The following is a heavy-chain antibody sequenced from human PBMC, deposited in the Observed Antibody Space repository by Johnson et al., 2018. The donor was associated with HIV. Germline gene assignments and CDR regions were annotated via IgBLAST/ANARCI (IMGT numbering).Heavy chain of an antibody. D-gene: IGHD3-10*01. Sequence: QVQLVESGGGVVQPGRSLRLSCAASGFTFSSYAMHWVRQAPGKGLEWVAVISYDGSNKYYADSVKGRFTISRDNSKNTLYLQMNSRRAEDTAVYYCARDRRITMDPRGAFDIWGQGTMVTVSS. CDR1: GFTFSSYA. J-gene: IGHJ3*02. CDR3: ARDRRITMDPRGAFDI. V-gene: IGHV3-30*04. CDR2: ISYDGSNK.